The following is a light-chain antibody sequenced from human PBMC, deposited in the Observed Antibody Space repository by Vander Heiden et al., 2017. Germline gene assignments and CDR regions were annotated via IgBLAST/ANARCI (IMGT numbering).Light chain of an antibody. CDR1: TSDVVPYNY. V-gene: IGLV2-8*01. J-gene: IGLJ1*01. CDR3: SSHAGGNNYV. CDR2: EDT. Sequence: QSALTQPPSASGSPGQSVTVSCTGTTSDVVPYNYVSWYQQHPGKAPKLIIYEDTNRPSGVPDRFSASKSGNTASLTVSGLQAEDEADYYCSSHAGGNNYVFGSGTKVTVL.